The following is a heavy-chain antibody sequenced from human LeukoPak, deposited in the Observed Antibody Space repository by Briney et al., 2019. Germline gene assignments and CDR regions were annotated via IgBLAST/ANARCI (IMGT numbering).Heavy chain of an antibody. V-gene: IGHV1-69*04. D-gene: IGHD3-10*01. CDR2: IIPILGIA. Sequence: SVKVSCKASGGTFTSYAISWVRQAPGQGLEWMGRIIPILGIANYAQKFQGRVTITADKSTSTAYMELSSLRSEDTAVYYCARSPMVRGVIDYWGQGTLVTVSS. J-gene: IGHJ4*02. CDR3: ARSPMVRGVIDY. CDR1: GGTFTSYA.